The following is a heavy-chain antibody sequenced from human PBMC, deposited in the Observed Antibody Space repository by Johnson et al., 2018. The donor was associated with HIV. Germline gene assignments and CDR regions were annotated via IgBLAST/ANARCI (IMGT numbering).Heavy chain of an antibody. CDR1: GFTFDDYG. J-gene: IGHJ3*02. CDR2: ISFDGSHK. CDR3: ARAASQQQLKVPFDI. Sequence: QVQLVESGGGVVRPGGSLRLSCAASGFTFDDYGMSWVRQAPGKGLEWVAVISFDGSHKYYTDSVKGLSTISRDNSNNTLYLHMNSLRPDDTAVYFCARAASQQQLKVPFDIWGQGTMVTVSS. V-gene: IGHV3-30*03. D-gene: IGHD6-13*01.